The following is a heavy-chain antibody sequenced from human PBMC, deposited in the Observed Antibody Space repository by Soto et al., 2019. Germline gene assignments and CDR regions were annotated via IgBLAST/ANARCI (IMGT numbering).Heavy chain of an antibody. D-gene: IGHD5-12*01. V-gene: IGHV3-53*01. J-gene: IGHJ4*02. Sequence: PGGSLRLSCAVSGFTVSNNYMSWVRQAPGKGLEGVSVIYSGGYTAYGDSVKGRFTISRDNSKNTLYLQMNSLRAEDTAVYYCASFRVLVATVRRTDYWGQGTLVTVSS. CDR1: GFTVSNNY. CDR3: ASFRVLVATVRRTDY. CDR2: IYSGGYT.